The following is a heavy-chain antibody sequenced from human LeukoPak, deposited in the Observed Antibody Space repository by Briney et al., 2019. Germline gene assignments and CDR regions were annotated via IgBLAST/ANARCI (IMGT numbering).Heavy chain of an antibody. D-gene: IGHD2-8*02. CDR1: GYSISSGYY. CDR3: ARVGGYAGVDY. V-gene: IGHV4-38-2*02. CDR2: IYHSGST. Sequence: SQTLSLTCTVSGYSISSGYYWGWIRQPPGKGLEWIGSIYHSGSTYYNPSLKSRVTISVDTSKNQFSLKLSSVTAADTAVYYCARVGGYAGVDYWGQGTLVTVSS. J-gene: IGHJ4*02.